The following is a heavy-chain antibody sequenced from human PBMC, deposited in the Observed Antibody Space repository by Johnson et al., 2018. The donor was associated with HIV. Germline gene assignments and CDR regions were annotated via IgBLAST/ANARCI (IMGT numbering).Heavy chain of an antibody. CDR1: GFTFTTYA. D-gene: IGHD3-3*01. J-gene: IGHJ3*02. CDR3: AKPQWVSSGAFDI. V-gene: IGHV3-30*04. CDR2: ISYDGTYK. Sequence: QVQLVESGGGMVQPGRSLRLSCAASGFTFTTYALHWVRRAPGKGLECVAVISYDGTYKYYADSVKGRFTISRDNSGNTLYLEMNSLRAEDTAVYYCAKPQWVSSGAFDIWGQGTMVTVSS.